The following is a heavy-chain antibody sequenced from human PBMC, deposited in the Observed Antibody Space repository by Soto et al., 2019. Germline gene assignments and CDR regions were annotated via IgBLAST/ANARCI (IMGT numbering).Heavy chain of an antibody. D-gene: IGHD3-3*01. CDR3: AKGYYDFWSGSAPFDP. CDR1: GFTFRSYA. V-gene: IGHV3-23*01. J-gene: IGHJ5*02. Sequence: PGGSLRLSCAASGFTFRSYAMSWVRQAPGKGLEWVSAISGGGGSTYYADSVKGRFTISRDNSKNTLYLQMNSLRAEDTAVYYCAKGYYDFWSGSAPFDPWGQGTLVTVSS. CDR2: ISGGGGST.